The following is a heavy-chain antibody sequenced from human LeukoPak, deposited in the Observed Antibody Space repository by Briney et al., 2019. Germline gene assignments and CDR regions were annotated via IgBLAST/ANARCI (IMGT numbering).Heavy chain of an antibody. CDR3: ARVLPISPFKESGSYYRLGGGYYYMDV. CDR1: GDSVSSNSAA. Sequence: SQTLSLTCAISGDSVSSNSAAWNWIRQSPSRGLEWLGRTYYRSKWYNDYAVSVKSRITINPDTSKNQFSLQLNSVTPEDTAVYYCARVLPISPFKESGSYYRLGGGYYYMDVWGKGTTVTVSS. CDR2: TYYRSKWYN. J-gene: IGHJ6*03. V-gene: IGHV6-1*01. D-gene: IGHD3-10*01.